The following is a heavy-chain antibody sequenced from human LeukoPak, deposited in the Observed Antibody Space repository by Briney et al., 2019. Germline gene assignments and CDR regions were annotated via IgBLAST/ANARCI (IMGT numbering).Heavy chain of an antibody. V-gene: IGHV4-59*01. D-gene: IGHD3-22*01. CDR1: GCSISSYY. CDR2: IYYSGST. CDR3: ARARGGHYYDSSGIFDY. Sequence: SETLSLTCTVSGCSISSYYWSWIRQPPGKGLEWIGYIYYSGSTDYNPSLKSRVTISVDTSKNQFSLKLSSVTAADTAVYYCARARGGHYYDSSGIFDYWGQGTLVTVSS. J-gene: IGHJ4*02.